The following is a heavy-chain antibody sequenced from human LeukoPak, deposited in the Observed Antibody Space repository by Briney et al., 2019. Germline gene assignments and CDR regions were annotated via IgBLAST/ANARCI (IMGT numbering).Heavy chain of an antibody. Sequence: GGSLRLSCAASGFTFSSYSMNWVRQAPGKGLEWVSSISSSSSYIYYADSVKGRFTISRDNAKNSLSLQMNSLRAEDTAVYYCVREIIRLGQDDYFDYRGQGTLVTVSS. CDR3: VREIIRLGQDDYFDY. CDR1: GFTFSSYS. D-gene: IGHD3-3*02. J-gene: IGHJ4*02. CDR2: ISSSSSYI. V-gene: IGHV3-21*01.